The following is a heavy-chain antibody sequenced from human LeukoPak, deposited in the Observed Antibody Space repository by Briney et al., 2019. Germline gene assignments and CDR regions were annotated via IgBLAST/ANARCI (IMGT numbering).Heavy chain of an antibody. V-gene: IGHV1-69*13. Sequence: SVTVSCTASGGTFSSYAISWVRQAPGQGLEWMGGIIPIFGTANYAQKFQGRVTITADESTSTAYMELSSLRSEDTAVYYCARAASYYYDSSGYYYWGQGTLVTVSS. CDR2: IIPIFGTA. CDR1: GGTFSSYA. J-gene: IGHJ4*02. D-gene: IGHD3-22*01. CDR3: ARAASYYYDSSGYYY.